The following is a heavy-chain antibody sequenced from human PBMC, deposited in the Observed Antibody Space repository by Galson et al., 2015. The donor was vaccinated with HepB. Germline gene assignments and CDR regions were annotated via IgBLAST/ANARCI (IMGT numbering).Heavy chain of an antibody. CDR1: GYTFTGYY. V-gene: IGHV1-2*02. J-gene: IGHJ6*02. CDR2: INPNSGGT. D-gene: IGHD2-8*01. Sequence: SVKVSCKASGYTFTGYYMHWVRQAPGQGLEWMGWINPNSGGTNYAQKFQGRVTMTRDTSISTAYVELSRLRSDDTAVYYCARDVSPKANDHYYYGVDVWGQGTTVTGAS. CDR3: ARDVSPKANDHYYYGVDV.